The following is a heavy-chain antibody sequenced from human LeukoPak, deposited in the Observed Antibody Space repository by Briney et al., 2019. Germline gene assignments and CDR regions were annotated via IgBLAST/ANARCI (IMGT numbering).Heavy chain of an antibody. CDR2: ISGSGGST. Sequence: PGGSLRLSCAASGFTFNSYAMSWVRQAPGKGLEWVSAISGSGGSTYYADSVKGRFTISRDNSKNTLYLQMNSLRAEDTAVYYCAKDAYYYDSSGYPSDYWGQGTLVTVSS. J-gene: IGHJ4*02. CDR3: AKDAYYYDSSGYPSDY. V-gene: IGHV3-23*01. CDR1: GFTFNSYA. D-gene: IGHD3-22*01.